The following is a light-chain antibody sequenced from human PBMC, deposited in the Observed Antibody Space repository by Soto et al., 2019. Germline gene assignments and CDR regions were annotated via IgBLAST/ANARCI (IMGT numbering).Light chain of an antibody. Sequence: QSVLTQPASVSGSPGQAITISCTGTSSDVGGYNYVSWYQQHPGKAPKLMIYEDSNRPSGVSDRFSGSKSGNTASLTISGLQAEDEADYYCTSYTSSSTPVFGTGTKLTV. CDR1: SSDVGGYNY. CDR2: EDS. CDR3: TSYTSSSTPV. J-gene: IGLJ1*01. V-gene: IGLV2-14*01.